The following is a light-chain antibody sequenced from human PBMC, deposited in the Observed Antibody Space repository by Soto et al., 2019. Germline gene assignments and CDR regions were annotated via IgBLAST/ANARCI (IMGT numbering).Light chain of an antibody. Sequence: IVVNHSPGTLSLTQRERATLSCRASQSINSNLVWYQQKAGQAPRLLIYGASTRATGIPARFSGSESGTEFTLTFGSLQSEDFAVYYGQQYDNWPTFGQGTKVDIK. CDR3: QQYDNWPT. J-gene: IGKJ1*01. CDR2: GAS. V-gene: IGKV3-15*01. CDR1: QSINSN.